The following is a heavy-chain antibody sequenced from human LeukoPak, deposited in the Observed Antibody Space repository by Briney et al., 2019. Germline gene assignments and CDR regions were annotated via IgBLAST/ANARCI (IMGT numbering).Heavy chain of an antibody. V-gene: IGHV3-64*01. Sequence: PGGSLRLSCAASGFTFSSYAMSWLRQAPGKGLEYVSAISSDGRSTYYANSVKGRFTISRDNSKNTLYLQMGSLRGEDTGVYYCARDYGDLWGQGTLVTVSS. D-gene: IGHD3-10*01. CDR3: ARDYGDL. CDR1: GFTFSSYA. J-gene: IGHJ4*02. CDR2: ISSDGRST.